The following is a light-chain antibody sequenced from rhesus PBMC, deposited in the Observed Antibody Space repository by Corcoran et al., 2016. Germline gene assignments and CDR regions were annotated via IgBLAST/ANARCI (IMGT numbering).Light chain of an antibody. V-gene: IGKV1-66*01. Sequence: DIQMTQSPSSLSASVGDRVTITCRASQGINTYLSWYLQKPGKAPQPLIYYASNLETGVPSRFRGSRFWTDYTLTISSLQPEDFAIYYCQQHNSYPRTFGKGTKVEIK. CDR1: QGINTY. CDR3: QQHNSYPRT. J-gene: IGKJ1*01. CDR2: YAS.